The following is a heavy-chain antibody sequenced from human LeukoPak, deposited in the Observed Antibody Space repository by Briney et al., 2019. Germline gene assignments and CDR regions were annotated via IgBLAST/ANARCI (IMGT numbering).Heavy chain of an antibody. J-gene: IGHJ4*02. D-gene: IGHD3-10*01. CDR1: GYIFTDYY. CDR3: AREDGVY. V-gene: IGHV1-2*02. CDR2: INPNSGGT. Sequence: GASVKVSCKASGYIFTDYYIHWVRQAPGQGLEWMGWINPNSGGTNYAQKFQGRVTMTRDTSITTSYMELSRLRSDDTAVYYCAREDGVYWGQGTLVTVSS.